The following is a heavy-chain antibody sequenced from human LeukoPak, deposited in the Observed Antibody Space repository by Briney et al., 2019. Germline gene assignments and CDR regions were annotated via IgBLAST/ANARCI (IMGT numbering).Heavy chain of an antibody. D-gene: IGHD3-10*01. CDR2: IYWDDDK. CDR3: ARMVRGVLRVSYYYYTMDV. CDR1: GFSLSTSGVG. V-gene: IGHV2-5*02. Sequence: SGPTLVNPAQTITLTCTFSGFSLSTSGVGVGWIRQPPGKALEWLAVIYWDDDKRYSPSLKSRLAITKDASKDQVVLTMTNVDPVDTATYYCARMVRGVLRVSYYYYTMDVWGKGTTVTVSS. J-gene: IGHJ6*04.